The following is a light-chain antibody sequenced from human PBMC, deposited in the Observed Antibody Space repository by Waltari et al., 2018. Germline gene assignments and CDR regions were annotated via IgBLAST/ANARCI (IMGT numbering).Light chain of an antibody. V-gene: IGKV3-11*01. CDR2: DAS. J-gene: IGKJ4*01. CDR1: QSVTFY. CDR3: QQRYSWPLT. Sequence: EIVLTQFPATLSLSPGERATLSCRASQSVTFYLAWYQRKPGQAPRLLIYDASNRATGIPARFSGSGSGTDFTLTISSLEPEDFAIYYCQQRYSWPLTFGGGTMVEIK.